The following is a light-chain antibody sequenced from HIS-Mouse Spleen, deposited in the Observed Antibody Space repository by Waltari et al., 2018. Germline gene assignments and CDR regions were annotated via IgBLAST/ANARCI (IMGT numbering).Light chain of an antibody. V-gene: IGLV2-14*01. Sequence: QSALTQPASVAGSPGHSLTISCTGTSSDVGGYNYVTWYQQNPGNAPKLMIYVVSNRPSGVSNRFSGSKSGNTASLTIAGLQAEDEADYYCSSYTSSSTFFGTGTKVTVL. CDR3: SSYTSSSTF. CDR1: SSDVGGYNY. CDR2: VVS. J-gene: IGLJ1*01.